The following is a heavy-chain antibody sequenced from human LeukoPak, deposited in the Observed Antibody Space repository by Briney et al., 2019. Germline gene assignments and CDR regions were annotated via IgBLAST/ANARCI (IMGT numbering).Heavy chain of an antibody. J-gene: IGHJ4*02. V-gene: IGHV1-8*02. CDR3: ATRNGSGSLYFDY. CDR2: MNPNSGNT. D-gene: IGHD3-10*01. Sequence: GSSVKVSCKASGGTFSSYAISWVRQAPGQGLEWMGWMNPNSGNTGYAQKYQGRVTMTRNTSINTAYMELSSLSSEDTAVYYCATRNGSGSLYFDYWGQGTLVTVSS. CDR1: GGTFSSYA.